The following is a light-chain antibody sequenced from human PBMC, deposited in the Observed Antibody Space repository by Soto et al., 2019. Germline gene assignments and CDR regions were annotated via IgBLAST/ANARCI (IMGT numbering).Light chain of an antibody. V-gene: IGKV3-20*01. Sequence: EIVLTQSPGTLSLSLGERATLSCRASQPITTSSLAWYQQRPGQAPRLLIYGTSSRASGTPDRFSGSGSGTDFTLTITRLEPEDFAVYYCQQYGTSPLTFGGGTKVDIK. CDR2: GTS. CDR3: QQYGTSPLT. CDR1: QPITTSS. J-gene: IGKJ4*01.